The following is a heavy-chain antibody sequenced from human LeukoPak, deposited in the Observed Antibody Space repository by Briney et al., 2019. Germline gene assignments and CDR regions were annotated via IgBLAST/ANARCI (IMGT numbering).Heavy chain of an antibody. Sequence: PSETLSLTCIVSAYSISSGYYWGWIRQPPGKGLEWIGSIYHSGGTSYNPSHKSRVTISVDTSKNQFSLKLSSVTAADTAVYYCARSKAVAGTDFDYWGQGTLVTVSS. CDR3: ARSKAVAGTDFDY. CDR1: AYSISSGYY. J-gene: IGHJ4*02. V-gene: IGHV4-38-2*02. CDR2: IYHSGGT. D-gene: IGHD6-19*01.